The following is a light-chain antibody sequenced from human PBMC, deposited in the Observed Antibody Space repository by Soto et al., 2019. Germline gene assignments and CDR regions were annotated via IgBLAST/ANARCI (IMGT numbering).Light chain of an antibody. Sequence: EIVITQSPATLSVSPGESATLSCRASQSVSSNFAWYQQKPGQAPRLLIYGSSTRATGIPARFSGSGSGTEVTLTISRLQSEDFAVYYCQQYNNWPRLTFGGGTKVEIK. J-gene: IGKJ4*01. CDR1: QSVSSN. V-gene: IGKV3-15*01. CDR3: QQYNNWPRLT. CDR2: GSS.